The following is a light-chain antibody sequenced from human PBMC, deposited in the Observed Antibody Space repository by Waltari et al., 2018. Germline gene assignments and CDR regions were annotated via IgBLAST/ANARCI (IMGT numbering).Light chain of an antibody. CDR1: QDINLY. Sequence: DIQMTQSPSSLSASVGDRVTITCRASQDINLYVAWFQQRPGKAPKSLIYSASILLSGVPSRFSGSGSGTEFTLTISDLQPEDFATYYCQHYNSFPLTVGGGTKVEIK. V-gene: IGKV1-16*01. CDR3: QHYNSFPLT. J-gene: IGKJ4*01. CDR2: SAS.